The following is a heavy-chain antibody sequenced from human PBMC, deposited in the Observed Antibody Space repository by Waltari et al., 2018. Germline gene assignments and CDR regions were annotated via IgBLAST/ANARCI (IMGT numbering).Heavy chain of an antibody. Sequence: EVQLVESGGGLVKPGGSLRLSCAASGVTLSRSWIHRVRHSPGKGLMWVSRINNDGSSTVYADSVKGRFTISRDDAKNTVSLQMNNLSAEDTALYYCARAGLLGAFDVWGQGTMVTVSS. D-gene: IGHD2-15*01. CDR1: GVTLSRSW. CDR3: ARAGLLGAFDV. V-gene: IGHV3-74*03. J-gene: IGHJ3*01. CDR2: INNDGSST.